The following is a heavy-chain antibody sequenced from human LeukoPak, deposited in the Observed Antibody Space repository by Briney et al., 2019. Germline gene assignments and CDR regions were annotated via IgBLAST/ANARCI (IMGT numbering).Heavy chain of an antibody. Sequence: PGGSLRLSCAASGFTFSSYRMHWVRQTPGKGLVWVSRINSDGSITSYADSVKGRFTISRDNAKNTLYLQMNSLRAEDTAVYYCARDAVDTANAVWGQGTTVTVSS. J-gene: IGHJ6*02. CDR1: GFTFSSYR. D-gene: IGHD5-18*01. V-gene: IGHV3-74*01. CDR2: INSDGSIT. CDR3: ARDAVDTANAV.